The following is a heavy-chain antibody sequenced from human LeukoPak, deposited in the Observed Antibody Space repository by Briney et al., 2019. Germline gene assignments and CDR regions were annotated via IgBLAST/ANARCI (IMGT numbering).Heavy chain of an antibody. J-gene: IGHJ6*04. Sequence: GGSLRLSCAASGFTFSSYSMNWVRQAPGKGLEWVSSISSSSSYIYYADSVKGRFTISRDNAKNSLYLQMNSLRAEDTAVYYCARDIPIIGEQLAHFQMDVWGKGTTITVSS. D-gene: IGHD6-6*01. V-gene: IGHV3-21*01. CDR1: GFTFSSYS. CDR3: ARDIPIIGEQLAHFQMDV. CDR2: ISSSSSYI.